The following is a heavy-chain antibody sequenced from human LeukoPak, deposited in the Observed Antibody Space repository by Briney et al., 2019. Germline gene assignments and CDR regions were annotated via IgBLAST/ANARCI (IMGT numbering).Heavy chain of an antibody. V-gene: IGHV4-61*02. J-gene: IGHJ6*03. CDR3: AREGKITMVRGVIRYYYMDV. CDR2: IFTSGST. D-gene: IGHD3-10*01. CDR1: GGSISSGSYY. Sequence: SETLSLTCTVSGGSISSGSYYWSWIRQPAGTGLEWIGRIFTSGSTKYNPSLKSRVTISVDTSKNQFSLKLSSVTAADTAVYYCAREGKITMVRGVIRYYYMDVWGKGTTVTISS.